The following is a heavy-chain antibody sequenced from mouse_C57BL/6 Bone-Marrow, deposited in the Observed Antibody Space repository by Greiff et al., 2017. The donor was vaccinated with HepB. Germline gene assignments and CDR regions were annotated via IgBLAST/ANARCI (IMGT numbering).Heavy chain of an antibody. CDR1: GYTFTSYW. Sequence: VQLQQPGAELVMPGASVKLSCKASGYTFTSYWMHWVKQRPGQGLEWIGEIGPSDSYTNYNQKFKGKSTLTVDKSSSTAYMQLSSLTSEDSAVYYCARSFDYDGPGAMDYWGQGTSVTVSS. V-gene: IGHV1-69*01. CDR2: IGPSDSYT. J-gene: IGHJ4*01. CDR3: ARSFDYDGPGAMDY. D-gene: IGHD2-4*01.